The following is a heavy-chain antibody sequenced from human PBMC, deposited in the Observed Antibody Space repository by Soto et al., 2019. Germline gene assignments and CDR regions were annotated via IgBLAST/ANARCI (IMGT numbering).Heavy chain of an antibody. CDR3: ARDVARGGNFDY. CDR1: GGSISSGGYY. J-gene: IGHJ4*02. CDR2: IYYSGST. D-gene: IGHD3-16*01. Sequence: QVQLQESGPGLVKPSQTLSLTCTVSGGSISSGGYYWSWIRQHPGKGLEWIGYIYYSGSTYYNPSLKCRVTISVDTSKNQFSLKLSSVTAADTAVYYCARDVARGGNFDYWGQGTLVTVSS. V-gene: IGHV4-31*03.